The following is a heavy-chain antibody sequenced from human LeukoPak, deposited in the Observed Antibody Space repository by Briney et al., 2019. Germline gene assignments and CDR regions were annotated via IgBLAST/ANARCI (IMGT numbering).Heavy chain of an antibody. V-gene: IGHV3-30-3*01. CDR2: ISYDGSNK. Sequence: AGGSLRLSCADSGFTFSSYWMHWVRQAPGKGLEWVAVISYDGSNKYYADSVKGRFTISRDNSKNTLYLQMNSLRAEDTAVYYCARDSGRWLQPKYWGQGTLVTVSS. D-gene: IGHD4-17*01. CDR3: ARDSGRWLQPKY. CDR1: GFTFSSYW. J-gene: IGHJ4*02.